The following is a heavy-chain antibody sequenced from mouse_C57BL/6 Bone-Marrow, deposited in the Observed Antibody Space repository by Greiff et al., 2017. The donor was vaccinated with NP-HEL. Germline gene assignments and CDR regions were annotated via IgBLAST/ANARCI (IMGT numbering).Heavy chain of an antibody. J-gene: IGHJ3*01. D-gene: IGHD4-1*01. CDR3: ARANWDERGFAY. Sequence: EVQLQQSGPELVKPGASVKIPCKASGYTFTDYNMDWVKQSHGKSLEWIGDINPNNGGTIYNQKFKGKATLTVDKSSSTAYMELRSLPSEDTAVYYCARANWDERGFAYWGQGTLVTVSA. CDR1: GYTFTDYN. V-gene: IGHV1-18*01. CDR2: INPNNGGT.